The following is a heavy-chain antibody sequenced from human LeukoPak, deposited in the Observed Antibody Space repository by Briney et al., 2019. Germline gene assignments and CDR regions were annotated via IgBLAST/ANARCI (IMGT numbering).Heavy chain of an antibody. CDR1: RFTFSSYA. J-gene: IGHJ4*02. CDR2: ISGSGGST. Sequence: GGSLRLSCAASRFTFSSYAMSWVRQAPGKGLEWVSAISGSGGSTYYADSVKGRFTNSRDNSKNTLYLQMNSLRAEDTAVYYCAKGDSYYDSSGYYYFDYWGQGTLVTVSS. V-gene: IGHV3-23*01. CDR3: AKGDSYYDSSGYYYFDY. D-gene: IGHD3-22*01.